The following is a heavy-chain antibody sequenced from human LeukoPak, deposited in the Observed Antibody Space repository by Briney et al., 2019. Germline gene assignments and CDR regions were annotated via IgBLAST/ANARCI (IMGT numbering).Heavy chain of an antibody. CDR2: INHSGST. D-gene: IGHD3-22*01. CDR3: AREAISGLMAFDI. J-gene: IGHJ3*02. CDR1: GGSFSGYY. Sequence: SETLSLTCAVYGGSFSGYYWSWIRQPPGKGLEWIGEINHSGSTNYNPSLKSPVTISVDTSKNQFSLKLSSVTAADTAVYYCAREAISGLMAFDIWGQGTMVTVSS. V-gene: IGHV4-34*01.